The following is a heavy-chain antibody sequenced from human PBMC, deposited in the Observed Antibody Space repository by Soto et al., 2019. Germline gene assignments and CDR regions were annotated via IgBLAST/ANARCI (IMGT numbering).Heavy chain of an antibody. V-gene: IGHV4-34*01. CDR2: INHSGST. D-gene: IGHD1-26*01. CDR1: GGSFSGYY. J-gene: IGHJ4*02. CDR3: AREHDRREAYFDY. Sequence: SETLSLTCAVYGGSFSGYYWSWIRQPPGKGLEWIGEINHSGSTNYNPSLKSRVTISVDTSKNQFSLKLSSVTAADTAVYYCAREHDRREAYFDYWGQGTLVTVSS.